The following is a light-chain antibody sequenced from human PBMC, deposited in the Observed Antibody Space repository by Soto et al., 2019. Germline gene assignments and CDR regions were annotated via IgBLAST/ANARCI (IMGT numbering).Light chain of an antibody. Sequence: QPVLTQSPSASASLGASVKLTCTLSSGHSSYAIAWHQQQPEKGPRYLMKLNSDGSHSKGDGIPDRFSGSSSGAERYLTIYRLQSEDEADYYCQTWGTGIPWVFGGGTKVTVL. CDR1: SGHSSYA. CDR3: QTWGTGIPWV. J-gene: IGLJ3*02. CDR2: LNSDGSH. V-gene: IGLV4-69*01.